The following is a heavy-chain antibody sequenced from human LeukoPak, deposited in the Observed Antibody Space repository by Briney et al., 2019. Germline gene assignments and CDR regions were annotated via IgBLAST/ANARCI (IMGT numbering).Heavy chain of an antibody. D-gene: IGHD5-18*01. V-gene: IGHV3-21*01. CDR1: GFTFSRYS. CDR2: ISNIGTSI. Sequence: NPGGSLRLSYAVSGFTFSRYSMNWVRQAPGKGLEWVSSISNIGTSIYYADSVKGRFTISRDNAKNSLYLQMDSLRAEDTAVYYCAPEDTAMVEHLDFDYWGQGTLVTVSS. J-gene: IGHJ4*02. CDR3: APEDTAMVEHLDFDY.